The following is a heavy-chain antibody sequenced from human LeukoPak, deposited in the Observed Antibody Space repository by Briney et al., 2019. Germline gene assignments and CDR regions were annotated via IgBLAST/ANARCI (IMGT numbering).Heavy chain of an antibody. V-gene: IGHV1-69*05. D-gene: IGHD4-17*01. Sequence: EASVKVSCNASAGTFSSYAISWVRQAPGQGLEWMGGIIPIFGTANYAQKFQGRVTITTDESTSTAYMELSSLRSEDTAVYYCARTNDYGDYALLFWGQGTLVTVSS. J-gene: IGHJ4*02. CDR3: ARTNDYGDYALLF. CDR2: IIPIFGTA. CDR1: AGTFSSYA.